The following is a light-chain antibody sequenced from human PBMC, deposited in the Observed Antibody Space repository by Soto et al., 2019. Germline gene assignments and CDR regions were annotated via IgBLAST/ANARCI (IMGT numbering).Light chain of an antibody. J-gene: IGKJ2*01. CDR2: DAS. V-gene: IGKV3D-20*01. CDR1: QSVSSSS. CDR3: QQYGSSPQT. Sequence: EIVLTQSPATLSLSPGERATLSCGASQSVSSSSLAWYQQKPGLAPRLLIYDASYRATGITDRFSGSGSGTDFTLTIRRLEPEDFAVYYCQQYGSSPQTFGQGTKLEIK.